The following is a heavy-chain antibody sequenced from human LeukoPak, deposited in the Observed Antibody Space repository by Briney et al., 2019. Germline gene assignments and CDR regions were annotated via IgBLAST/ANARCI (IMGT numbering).Heavy chain of an antibody. D-gene: IGHD3-10*01. CDR1: GFTFSDYY. V-gene: IGHV3-11*01. CDR2: ISSSGSTI. CDR3: ARDRGYYGSGSYWFDY. J-gene: IGHJ4*02. Sequence: GGSLRLSCAASGFTFSDYYMSWIRQAPGKGLEWVSYISSSGSTIYYADSVKGRFTISRDNVKNSLYLQMNSLRAEDTAVYYCARDRGYYGSGSYWFDYWGQGTLVTVSS.